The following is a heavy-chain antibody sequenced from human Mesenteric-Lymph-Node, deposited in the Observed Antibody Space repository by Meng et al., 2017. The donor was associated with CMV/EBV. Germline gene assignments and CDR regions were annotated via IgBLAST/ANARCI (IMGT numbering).Heavy chain of an antibody. CDR1: GYTFTSYG. D-gene: IGHD4-11*01. CDR2: IGPNSGAT. CDR3: ARRVAVTWAYFDY. J-gene: IGHJ4*02. V-gene: IGHV1-2*02. Sequence: ASVKVSCKASGYTFTSYGISWVRQAPGQGLEWMGWIGPNSGATHYAQKFQGRVTMTRDTSISTAYMDLSSLRSDDTAVYYCARRVAVTWAYFDYWGQGTLVTVSS.